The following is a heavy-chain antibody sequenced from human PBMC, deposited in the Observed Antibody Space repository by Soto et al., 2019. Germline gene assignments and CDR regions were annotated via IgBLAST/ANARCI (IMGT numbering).Heavy chain of an antibody. J-gene: IGHJ3*02. V-gene: IGHV1-18*01. Sequence: GASVKVSCKASGGTFSSYAISWVRQAPGQGLEWMGWISAYNGNTNYAQKLQGRVTMTTDTSTSTAYMELRSLRSDDTAVYYCARDSGRGRYCSGGSCYMDAFDIWGQGTMVTVSS. CDR3: ARDSGRGRYCSGGSCYMDAFDI. D-gene: IGHD2-15*01. CDR1: GGTFSSYA. CDR2: ISAYNGNT.